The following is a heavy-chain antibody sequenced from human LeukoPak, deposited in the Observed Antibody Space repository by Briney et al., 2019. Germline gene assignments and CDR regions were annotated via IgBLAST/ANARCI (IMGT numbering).Heavy chain of an antibody. Sequence: SETLYLTCTVSGASFSNYYWSWIRQPAGKGLEWIGRIFTSGSTNYNPSLKSRVTMSVDTSENQFSLKLSSVTAADTAVYYCVRESRRSYCNEYWGQGTLVTVSS. V-gene: IGHV4-4*07. J-gene: IGHJ4*02. D-gene: IGHD3-10*01. CDR2: IFTSGST. CDR1: GASFSNYY. CDR3: VRESRRSYCNEY.